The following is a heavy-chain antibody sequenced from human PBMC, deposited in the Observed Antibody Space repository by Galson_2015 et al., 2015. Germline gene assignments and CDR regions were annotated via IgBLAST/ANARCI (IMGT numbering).Heavy chain of an antibody. J-gene: IGHJ4*02. Sequence: IIYPGDSDTRYSPSFQGQVTISADKSISTAYLQWSSLKASDTAMYYCARPQGYSSGWYEVEYFDYWGRGTLVTVSS. CDR2: IYPGDSDT. CDR3: ARPQGYSSGWYEVEYFDY. D-gene: IGHD6-19*01. V-gene: IGHV5-51*01.